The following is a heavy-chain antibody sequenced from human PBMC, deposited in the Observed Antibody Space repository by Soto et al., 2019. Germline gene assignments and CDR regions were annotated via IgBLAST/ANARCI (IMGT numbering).Heavy chain of an antibody. V-gene: IGHV3-33*01. CDR3: ARDTGAVAGLTWYFDL. CDR1: GFTFSNYG. J-gene: IGHJ2*01. D-gene: IGHD6-19*01. CDR2: IWFDGSNK. Sequence: QVQLVESGGGVVQPGRSLRLSCAASGFTFSNYGMHWVRQAPGKGLQWVAVIWFDGSNKYYADSVEGRFTISRDNSKNKLYLQMNSLRAEDTAVYYCARDTGAVAGLTWYFDLWGRGTLVTVSS.